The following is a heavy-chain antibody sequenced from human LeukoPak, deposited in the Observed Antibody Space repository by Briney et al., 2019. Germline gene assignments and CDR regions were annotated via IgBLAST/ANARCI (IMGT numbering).Heavy chain of an antibody. CDR1: GFTFSRFG. CDR2: ISGSGGST. V-gene: IGHV3-23*01. D-gene: IGHD3-22*01. CDR3: AKDPVDSFLGAFDI. Sequence: GGSLRLSCAASGFTFSRFGMSWVRQAPGKGLEWVSAISGSGGSTYYADSVKGRFTISRDNSKNTLYLQMNSLRAEDTAVYYCAKDPVDSFLGAFDIWGQGTMVTVSS. J-gene: IGHJ3*02.